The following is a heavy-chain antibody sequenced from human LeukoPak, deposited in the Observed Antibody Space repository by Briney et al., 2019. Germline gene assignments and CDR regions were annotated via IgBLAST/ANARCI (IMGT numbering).Heavy chain of an antibody. Sequence: PSETLSLTCTVSGGSISGSSYYWGWIRQPPGKGLEWIGSIYYSGSTYYNPSLKSRVTISVDTSKNQFSLKLNSVTATDTAVYYCARVDIVVVPAARRYYYYYGMDVWGQGTTVTVSS. CDR2: IYYSGST. CDR3: ARVDIVVVPAARRYYYYYGMDV. J-gene: IGHJ6*02. D-gene: IGHD2-2*01. CDR1: GGSISGSSYY. V-gene: IGHV4-39*02.